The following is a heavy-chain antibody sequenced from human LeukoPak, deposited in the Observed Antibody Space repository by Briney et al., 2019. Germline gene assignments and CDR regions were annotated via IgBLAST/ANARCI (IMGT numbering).Heavy chain of an antibody. CDR3: GRLRFGSSWYWFHP. V-gene: IGHV1-18*01. CDR1: GYTFTSYG. Sequence: GASVKVSCKASGYTFTSYGISWVRQAPGQGREGMGWISAYNGNTNYAQKLQGRVNMTTDTSTSTAYMELRSLRYNDTAEYYCGRLRFGSSWYWFHPWGEGTLVTVSS. D-gene: IGHD6-13*01. J-gene: IGHJ5*02. CDR2: ISAYNGNT.